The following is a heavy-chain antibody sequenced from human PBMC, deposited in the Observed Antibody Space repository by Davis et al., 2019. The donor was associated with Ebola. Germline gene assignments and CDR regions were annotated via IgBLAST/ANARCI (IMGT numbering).Heavy chain of an antibody. D-gene: IGHD1-26*01. V-gene: IGHV4-59*08. CDR2: IYYSGST. Sequence: PGGSLRLSCTVSGGSISSYYWSWIRQPPGKGLEWIGYIYYSGSTNYNPSLKSRVTISVDTSKNQFSLKLSSVTAADTAVYYCARLLVGAARYYFDYWGQGTLVTVSS. CDR3: ARLLVGAARYYFDY. J-gene: IGHJ4*02. CDR1: GGSISSYY.